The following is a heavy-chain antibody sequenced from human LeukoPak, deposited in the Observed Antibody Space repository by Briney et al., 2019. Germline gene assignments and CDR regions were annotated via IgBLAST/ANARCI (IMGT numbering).Heavy chain of an antibody. CDR3: ARLGDSSGYYAFDY. J-gene: IGHJ4*02. CDR2: IYHSGST. CDR1: GGSISSSSSY. D-gene: IGHD3-22*01. Sequence: SETLSLTCSVSGGSISSSSSYWGWVRQPPGKGLEWIGEIYHSGSTNYNPSLKSRVTISLDKSKNHFSLRLSSVTAADTAVYYCARLGDSSGYYAFDYWGQGTLVTVSS. V-gene: IGHV4-39*07.